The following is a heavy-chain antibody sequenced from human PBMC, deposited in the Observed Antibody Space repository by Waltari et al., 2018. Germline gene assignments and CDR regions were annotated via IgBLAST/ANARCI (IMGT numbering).Heavy chain of an antibody. Sequence: QVQLLESGPGLVKPSETLSLTCAVSGYSISSGYYWGWIRQPPGKGLEWIGSIYLCGSTSYNPSLKSRVTISVDTSKTQFSLKLSSVTAADTAVYYCARRAAIAATGPTYYMDVWGKGTTVTVSS. D-gene: IGHD6-13*01. CDR3: ARRAAIAATGPTYYMDV. V-gene: IGHV4-38-2*01. CDR1: GYSISSGYY. CDR2: IYLCGST. J-gene: IGHJ6*03.